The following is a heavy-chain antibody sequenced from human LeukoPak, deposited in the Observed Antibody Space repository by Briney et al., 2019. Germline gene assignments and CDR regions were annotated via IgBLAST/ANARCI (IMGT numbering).Heavy chain of an antibody. CDR3: ARAPLSHYDSSGSFDY. D-gene: IGHD3-22*01. Sequence: ASVKVSCKASGYTFTSYGISWVRQAPGQGLEWMGWISAYNGNTNYAQKLQGRVTMTTDTSTSTAYMELRSLRSDDTAVYYCARAPLSHYDSSGSFDYWGQGTLVTVSS. CDR2: ISAYNGNT. V-gene: IGHV1-18*01. CDR1: GYTFTSYG. J-gene: IGHJ4*02.